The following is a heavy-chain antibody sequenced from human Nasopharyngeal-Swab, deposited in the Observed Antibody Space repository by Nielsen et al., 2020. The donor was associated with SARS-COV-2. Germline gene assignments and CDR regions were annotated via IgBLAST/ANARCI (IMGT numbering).Heavy chain of an antibody. CDR3: ARDYSFEYSSSWYDIGLGYYYGMDV. CDR2: INTNTGNP. V-gene: IGHV7-4-1*02. J-gene: IGHJ6*02. D-gene: IGHD6-13*01. CDR1: GYTFTSYA. Sequence: ASVKVSCKASGYTFTSYAMNWVRQAPGQGLEWMGWINTNTGNPTYAQGFTGRFVFSLDTSVSTAYLQISSLKAEDTAVYYCARDYSFEYSSSWYDIGLGYYYGMDVWGQGTTVTVSS.